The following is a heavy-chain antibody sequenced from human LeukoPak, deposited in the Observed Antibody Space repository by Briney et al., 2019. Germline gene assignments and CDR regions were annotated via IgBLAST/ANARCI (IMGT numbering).Heavy chain of an antibody. CDR2: IYYSGST. V-gene: IGHV4-61*08. CDR3: ARHGEGQYSSGWPYYFDY. J-gene: IGHJ4*02. CDR1: GGSISSGGYY. D-gene: IGHD6-19*01. Sequence: SETLSLTCTVSGGSISSGGYYWSWIRQHPGKGLEWIGYIYYSGSTNYNPSLKSRVTISVDTSKNQFSLKLSSVTAADTAVYYCARHGEGQYSSGWPYYFDYWGQGTLVTVSS.